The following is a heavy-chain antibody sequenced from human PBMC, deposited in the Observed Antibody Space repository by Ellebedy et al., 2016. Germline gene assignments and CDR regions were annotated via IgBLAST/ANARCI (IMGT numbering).Heavy chain of an antibody. Sequence: SVKVSXXASGGTFSSYAISWVRQAPGQGLEWMGGIIPIFGTANYAQKFQGRVTITADKSTSTAYMELSSLRSEDTAVYYCANSRQYYDYVWGSCRLANWFDPWGQGTLVTVSS. V-gene: IGHV1-69*06. CDR3: ANSRQYYDYVWGSCRLANWFDP. J-gene: IGHJ5*02. CDR2: IIPIFGTA. D-gene: IGHD3-16*02. CDR1: GGTFSSYA.